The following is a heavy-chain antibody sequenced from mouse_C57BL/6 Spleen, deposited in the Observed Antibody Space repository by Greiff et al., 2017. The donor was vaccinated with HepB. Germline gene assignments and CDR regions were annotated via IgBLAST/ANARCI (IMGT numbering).Heavy chain of an antibody. CDR3: ASYDYNYFDY. Sequence: VKLQESGPELVKPGASVKISCKASGYAFSSSWMNWVKQRPGKGLEWIGRIYPGDGDTNYNGKFKGKATLTADKSSSTAYMQLSSLTSEDSTVYFCASYDYNYFDYWGQGTTLTVSS. D-gene: IGHD2-4*01. CDR2: IYPGDGDT. CDR1: GYAFSSSW. V-gene: IGHV1-82*01. J-gene: IGHJ2*01.